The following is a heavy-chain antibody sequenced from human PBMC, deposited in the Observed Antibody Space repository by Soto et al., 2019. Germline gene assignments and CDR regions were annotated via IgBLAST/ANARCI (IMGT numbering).Heavy chain of an antibody. J-gene: IGHJ4*02. Sequence: SETLSLTCAVYGGSFSGYYWSWIRQPPGKGLEWIGEINHSGSTNYNPSLKSRVTISVDTSKNQFSLKLSSVTAADTAVYYCARYIRGSGSYYRDNNDYWGQGTLVTVSS. CDR1: GGSFSGYY. CDR2: INHSGST. V-gene: IGHV4-34*01. CDR3: ARYIRGSGSYYRDNNDY. D-gene: IGHD3-10*01.